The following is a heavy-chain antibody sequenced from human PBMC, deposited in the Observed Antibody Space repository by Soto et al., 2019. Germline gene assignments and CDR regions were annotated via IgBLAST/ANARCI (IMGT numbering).Heavy chain of an antibody. CDR1: GFTFSSYA. V-gene: IGHV3-23*01. Sequence: GGSLRLSCAASGFTFSSYAMSWVRQAPGKGLEWVSAISGSGGSTYYADSVKGRFTISRDNSKNTLYLQMNSLRAEERAVYYCAKDGQVVVPAATHLAFDIWGQGTMVTVSS. CDR3: AKDGQVVVPAATHLAFDI. CDR2: ISGSGGST. J-gene: IGHJ3*02. D-gene: IGHD2-2*01.